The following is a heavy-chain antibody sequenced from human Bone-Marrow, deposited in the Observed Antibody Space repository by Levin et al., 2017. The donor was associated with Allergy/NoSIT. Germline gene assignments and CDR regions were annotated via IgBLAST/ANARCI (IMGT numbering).Heavy chain of an antibody. J-gene: IGHJ3*02. V-gene: IGHV3-21*01. CDR2: ISSSGNYI. CDR3: VRHAKAMIVIRDPFDI. Sequence: GGSLRLSCAASEFTFSNYSMNWVRQSPGKGLEWVASISSSGNYIYYAESVKGRFTISRDNAKNSLYLQMSSLRAEDTAVYHCVRHAKAMIVIRDPFDIWGQGTVVTVSS. CDR1: EFTFSNYS. D-gene: IGHD3-22*01.